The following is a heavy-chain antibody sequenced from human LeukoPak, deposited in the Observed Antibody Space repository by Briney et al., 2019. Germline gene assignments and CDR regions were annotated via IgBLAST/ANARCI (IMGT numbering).Heavy chain of an antibody. V-gene: IGHV3-21*01. D-gene: IGHD6-19*01. Sequence: GGSLRLSCAASGFTFSSYSMNWVRQAPGKGLEWVSSISSSSSYIYYADSVKGRFTISRDNSKNTLYLQMNSLRVEDTAVYYCAREPNPASLPGEIAVDARYQGFYYWGQGTLVTVSS. CDR1: GFTFSSYS. CDR3: AREPNPASLPGEIAVDARYQGFYY. CDR2: ISSSSSYI. J-gene: IGHJ4*02.